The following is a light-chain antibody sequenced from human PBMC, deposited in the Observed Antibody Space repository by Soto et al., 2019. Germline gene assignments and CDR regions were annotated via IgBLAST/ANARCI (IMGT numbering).Light chain of an antibody. CDR1: QSVSSSY. V-gene: IGKV3-20*01. CDR2: GAS. Sequence: EIVLTQSPGTLSLSPGERATLSCRASQSVSSSYLAWYQQKPGQAPRLLIFGASSRATGIPDRFSGSGSGTDVTLTISSLAAVDFGVYYCQQYGSSPAVTFGGWTKVEIK. J-gene: IGKJ4*01. CDR3: QQYGSSPAVT.